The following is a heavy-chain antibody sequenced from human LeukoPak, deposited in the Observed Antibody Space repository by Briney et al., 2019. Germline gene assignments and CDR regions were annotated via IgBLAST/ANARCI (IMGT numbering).Heavy chain of an antibody. CDR2: MNPNSGNT. V-gene: IGHV1-8*01. Sequence: ASVKVSCKASGYTFTSYDINWVRQATGQGLEWMGWMNPNSGNTGYAQKFQGRVTMTRNTSISTAYMELSSLRSEDTAVYYCARGAWIQPWLSPWYFDLWGRGTLVTVSS. J-gene: IGHJ2*01. CDR1: GYTFTSYD. CDR3: ARGAWIQPWLSPWYFDL. D-gene: IGHD5-18*01.